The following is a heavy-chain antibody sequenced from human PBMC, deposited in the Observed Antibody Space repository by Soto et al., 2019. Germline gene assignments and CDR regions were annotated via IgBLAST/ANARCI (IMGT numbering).Heavy chain of an antibody. CDR3: ATWGSTAFDI. CDR1: RGSMSSSDW. D-gene: IGHD3-16*01. J-gene: IGHJ3*02. Sequence: QLQESGPGLVEPSGTLSLTCAVSRGSMSSSDWWCWVRQAPGKGLEWIGETYHSGNTNYNPSLKSRVTLSVDNSKHQFSLTLTSVTAADTGVYYCATWGSTAFDIWGQGTMVTVSS. CDR2: TYHSGNT. V-gene: IGHV4-4*02.